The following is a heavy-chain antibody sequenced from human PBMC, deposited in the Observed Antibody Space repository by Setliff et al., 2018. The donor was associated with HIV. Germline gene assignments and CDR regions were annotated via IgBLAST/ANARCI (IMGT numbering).Heavy chain of an antibody. V-gene: IGHV4-4*09. D-gene: IGHD1-26*01. CDR2: GHHSGHT. CDR3: ARWESAQKAFHP. Sequence: KPSETLSLTCTVSGVSITSHYWKWIRQSPGKGLEWIGFGHHSGHTGQNPSLASRVTISVDMSKNQFSLKLNSLSAADTAVYYCARWESAQKAFHPWGHGTMVTVSS. CDR1: GVSITSHY. J-gene: IGHJ3*01.